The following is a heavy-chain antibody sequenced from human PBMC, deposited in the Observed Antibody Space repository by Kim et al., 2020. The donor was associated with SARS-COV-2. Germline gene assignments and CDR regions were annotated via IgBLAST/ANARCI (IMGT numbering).Heavy chain of an antibody. D-gene: IGHD4-17*01. J-gene: IGHJ3*02. V-gene: IGHV4-31*02. Sequence: TYYSPSLKSRVTISVDTSKNQFSLKLSSVTAADTAVYYCARYGDLDAFDIWGQGTMVTVSS. CDR3: ARYGDLDAFDI. CDR2: T.